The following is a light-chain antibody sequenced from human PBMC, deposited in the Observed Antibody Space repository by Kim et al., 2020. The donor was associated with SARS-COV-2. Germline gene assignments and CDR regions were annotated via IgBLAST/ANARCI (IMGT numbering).Light chain of an antibody. V-gene: IGLV2-14*01. Sequence: QSALTQPASVSGSPGQSITISCTGTSSDVGGYNYVSWYQQHPGKAPKLMIYDVSKRPSGVSNRFSGSKSGNTASLTISGLRAEDEAGYYCSSYTSSSTYVFGTGTKVTVL. CDR2: DVS. J-gene: IGLJ1*01. CDR3: SSYTSSSTYV. CDR1: SSDVGGYNY.